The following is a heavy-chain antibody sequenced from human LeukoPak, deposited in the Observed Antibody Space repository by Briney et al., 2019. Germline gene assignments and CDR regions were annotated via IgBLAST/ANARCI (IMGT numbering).Heavy chain of an antibody. J-gene: IGHJ4*02. CDR1: GFTFSSYA. Sequence: GGSLRLSCAASGFTFSSYAMHWVRQAPGKGLEWVAVISYDGSNKYYADSVKGRFTISRDNSKNTLYLQMNSLRAEDTAVYYYARDRRKTWNYFDYWGQGTLVTVSS. CDR3: ARDRRKTWNYFDY. V-gene: IGHV3-30*01. CDR2: ISYDGSNK.